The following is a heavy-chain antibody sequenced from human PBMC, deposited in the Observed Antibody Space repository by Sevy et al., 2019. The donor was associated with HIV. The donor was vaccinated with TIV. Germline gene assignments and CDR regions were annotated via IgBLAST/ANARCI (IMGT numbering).Heavy chain of an antibody. V-gene: IGHV5-51*01. CDR1: AYTFTTHW. D-gene: IGHD6-19*01. CDR2: MSPGDSDP. CDR3: ARLDSYSIGWSPRYYFDY. J-gene: IGHJ4*02. Sequence: GESLKISCKGSAYTFTTHWIGWVRQMPAKGLEWMGIMSPGDSDPRYSPSFKGQVTMSVDKSVSTAYLQWHSLETSDTAIYYCARLDSYSIGWSPRYYFDYWGQGTLVTVSS.